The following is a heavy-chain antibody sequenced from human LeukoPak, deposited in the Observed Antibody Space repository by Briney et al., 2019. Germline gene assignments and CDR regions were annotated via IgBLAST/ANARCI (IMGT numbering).Heavy chain of an antibody. J-gene: IGHJ3*02. V-gene: IGHV4-31*03. CDR3: ARDPQLGIGRPSDDFDI. D-gene: IGHD7-27*01. CDR1: GGSISSGGYY. CDR2: IYYNGNT. Sequence: SGPTLVNPSQTLSLTCTVSGGSISSGGYYWSWIRQHPGKGLEWLRYIYYNGNTYYNPSLKGRVTISLDTSKKQFSLTVRSVTAADTAIYYCARDPQLGIGRPSDDFDIWGQGTMVTVSS.